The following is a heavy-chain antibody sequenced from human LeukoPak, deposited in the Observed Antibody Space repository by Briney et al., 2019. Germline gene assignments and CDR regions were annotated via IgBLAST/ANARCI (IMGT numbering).Heavy chain of an antibody. CDR3: ARDKGDYDKSGSLFVF. CDR2: IKEDGSAR. V-gene: IGHV3-7*03. J-gene: IGHJ4*02. Sequence: GGSLRLSCAASGFTFNSYWMNWVRQAPEKGLEWVANIKEDGSARYYVDSVKGRFTISRDNAGNSLYLQMHSLTVDDTAMYYCARDKGDYDKSGSLFVFGGQGTLVTVSS. D-gene: IGHD3-22*01. CDR1: GFTFNSYW.